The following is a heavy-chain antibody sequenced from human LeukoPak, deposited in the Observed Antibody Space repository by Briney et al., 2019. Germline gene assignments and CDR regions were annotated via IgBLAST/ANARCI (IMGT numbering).Heavy chain of an antibody. CDR2: IRGSGGST. CDR3: ATIAAPLVVVPAAISY. CDR1: VFTFSSYA. Sequence: GGSLRLSCAASVFTFSSYAMSGVRRAPGKGLEGVSAIRGSGGSTYYAASVQGRFTIFRDNSKNTLYLQMNSLRAEDTAVYYCATIAAPLVVVPAAISYWGQGTLVTVSS. D-gene: IGHD2-2*01. J-gene: IGHJ4*02. V-gene: IGHV3-23*01.